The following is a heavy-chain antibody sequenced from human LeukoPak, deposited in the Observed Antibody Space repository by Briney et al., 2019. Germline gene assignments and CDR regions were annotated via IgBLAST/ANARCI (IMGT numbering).Heavy chain of an antibody. J-gene: IGHJ5*02. CDR3: ARDPVAGPLGSWFDP. Sequence: ASVKVSCKASGYTFTSCGISWVRQAPGQGLEWMGWISAYNGNTNYAQKLQGRVTMTTDTSTSTAYMELRSLRSDDTAVYYCARDPVAGPLGSWFDPWGQGTLVTVSS. CDR2: ISAYNGNT. CDR1: GYTFTSCG. D-gene: IGHD6-19*01. V-gene: IGHV1-18*04.